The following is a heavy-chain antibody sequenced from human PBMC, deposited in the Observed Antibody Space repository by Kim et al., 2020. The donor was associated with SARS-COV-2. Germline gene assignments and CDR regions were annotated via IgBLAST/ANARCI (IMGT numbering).Heavy chain of an antibody. CDR3: AIDGPARYSRPTYSSSWSYYYYGMDV. CDR2: IYYSGST. D-gene: IGHD6-13*01. J-gene: IGHJ6*02. Sequence: SETLSLTFTVSGGSISSYYWSWIRQPPGKGLEWIGYIYYSGSTNYNPSLKSRVTISVDTSKNQFSLKLSSVTAADTAVYYCAIDGPARYSRPTYSSSWSYYYYGMDVWGQGTTVTVSS. CDR1: GGSISSYY. V-gene: IGHV4-59*01.